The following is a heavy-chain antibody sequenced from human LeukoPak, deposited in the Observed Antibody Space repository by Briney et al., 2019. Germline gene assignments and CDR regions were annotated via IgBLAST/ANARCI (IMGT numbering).Heavy chain of an antibody. CDR2: ISSSSSYI. D-gene: IGHD3-10*01. V-gene: IGHV3-21*01. J-gene: IGHJ4*02. CDR1: GFTFSSYS. CDR3: ARAITMVRGDFDY. Sequence: PGGSLRLSCAASGFTFSSYSMNWVRQAPGKGLEWVSSISSSSSYIYYADSVKGRFTISRDNAKNSLYLQMNSLRAEDTAVYYCARAITMVRGDFDYWGQGTLVTVSS.